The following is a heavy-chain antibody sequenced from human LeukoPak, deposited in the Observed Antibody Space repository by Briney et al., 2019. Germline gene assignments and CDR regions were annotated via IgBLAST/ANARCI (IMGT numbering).Heavy chain of an antibody. D-gene: IGHD6-19*01. CDR2: ISSSGSTI. V-gene: IGHV3-48*03. J-gene: IGHJ4*02. CDR1: GFTFSSYE. Sequence: GGSLRLSCAASGFTFSSYEMNWVRQAPGKGLEWVSYISSSGSTIYYADPVKGRFTISRDNAKNSMYLQMNSLRAEDKAVYYCARDRGAQWLVPLDYWGQGTLVTVSS. CDR3: ARDRGAQWLVPLDY.